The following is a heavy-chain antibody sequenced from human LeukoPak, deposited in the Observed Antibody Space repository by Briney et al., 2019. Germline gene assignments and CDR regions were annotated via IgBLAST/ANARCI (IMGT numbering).Heavy chain of an antibody. CDR2: FDPEDGER. J-gene: IGHJ4*02. CDR3: ASGDYGDPPLNY. Sequence: ASVKVSCKVSGYTLTKLSMHWVRQAPGKGLEWMGTFDPEDGERLYAQKFQGRLTMTEDTSTDTAYMELSSLRSEDTAVYYCASGDYGDPPLNYWGQGTLVTVSS. D-gene: IGHD4-17*01. V-gene: IGHV1-24*01. CDR1: GYTLTKLS.